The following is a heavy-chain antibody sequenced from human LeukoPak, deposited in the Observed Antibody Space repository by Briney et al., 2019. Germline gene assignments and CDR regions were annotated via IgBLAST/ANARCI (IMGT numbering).Heavy chain of an antibody. D-gene: IGHD2-2*01. V-gene: IGHV1-69*05. CDR1: GGTFSSYA. Sequence: ASVTVSCKASGGTFSSYAISWVRQAPGQGLEWMGGIIPIFGTANYAQKFQGRVTITTDESTSTAYMELSSLRSEDTAVYYCAREGPYCSSTSCRSTHAFDIWGQGTMVTVSS. J-gene: IGHJ3*02. CDR2: IIPIFGTA. CDR3: AREGPYCSSTSCRSTHAFDI.